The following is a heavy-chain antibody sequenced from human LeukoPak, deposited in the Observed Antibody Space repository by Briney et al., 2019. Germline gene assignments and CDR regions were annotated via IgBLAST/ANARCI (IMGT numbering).Heavy chain of an antibody. Sequence: SETLSLTCAVYGGSFSGYYWSWIRQPPGEGLEWIGEINHSGSTNYNPSLKSRVTISVDTSKNQFSLKLSSVTAADTAVYYCANGYSSSPGFDYWGQGTLVTVSS. CDR2: INHSGST. D-gene: IGHD6-13*01. CDR1: GGSFSGYY. CDR3: ANGYSSSPGFDY. J-gene: IGHJ4*02. V-gene: IGHV4-34*01.